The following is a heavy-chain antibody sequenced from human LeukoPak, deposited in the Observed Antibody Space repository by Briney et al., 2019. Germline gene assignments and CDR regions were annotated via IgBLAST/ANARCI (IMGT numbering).Heavy chain of an antibody. J-gene: IGHJ4*02. CDR3: ARGPLAKVVINPYYFDY. CDR1: GFTFSDYY. V-gene: IGHV3-11*04. Sequence: GGSLRLSCAASGFTFSDYYMSWIRQAPGKGLEGVSYISSSGSTIYYADSVKGRFTISRDNAKNSLYLQMTSMRAEDTAVYYCARGPLAKVVINPYYFDYWGQGTLVTVSS. CDR2: ISSSGSTI. D-gene: IGHD3-22*01.